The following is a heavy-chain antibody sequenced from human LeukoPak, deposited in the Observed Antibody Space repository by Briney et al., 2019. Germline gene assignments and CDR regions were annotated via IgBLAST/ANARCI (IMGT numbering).Heavy chain of an antibody. Sequence: SSVKLSRKGSGGTFSSYANSWGRQPPGQGLEWMGRIITILGKANYAQEFQGRVTITADKSTSTAYMELSSLRSEDTAVYYCASGGSGNSWFDSWGQGTLVTVSS. J-gene: IGHJ5*01. CDR2: IITILGKA. D-gene: IGHD2-15*01. V-gene: IGHV1-69*04. CDR1: GGTFSSYA. CDR3: ASGGSGNSWFDS.